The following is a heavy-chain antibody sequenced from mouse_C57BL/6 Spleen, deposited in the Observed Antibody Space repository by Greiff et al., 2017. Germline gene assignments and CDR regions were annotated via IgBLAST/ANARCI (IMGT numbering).Heavy chain of an antibody. V-gene: IGHV14-4*01. Sequence: EVQLQQSGAELVRPGASVKLSCTASGFNIKDDYMHWVKQRPEQGLEWIGWIDPENGDTEYASKFQGKATITADTSSNTAYLQLSSLTSEDTAVYYCTTISLYYGNLDYWGQGTTLTVSS. CDR1: GFNIKDDY. CDR2: IDPENGDT. J-gene: IGHJ2*01. CDR3: TTISLYYGNLDY. D-gene: IGHD2-1*01.